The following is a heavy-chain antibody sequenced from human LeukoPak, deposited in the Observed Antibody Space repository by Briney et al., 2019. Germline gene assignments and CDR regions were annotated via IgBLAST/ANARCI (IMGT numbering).Heavy chain of an antibody. Sequence: PGGSLRLSCAASGFTFSSSAMSWVRQAPGKGLEWVSAISNNGGYTYYADSVQGRFTISRDNAKNSLYLQMNSLRAEDTAVYYCARGYCSGGSCYPLFDYWGQGTLVTVSS. V-gene: IGHV3-23*01. D-gene: IGHD2-15*01. CDR1: GFTFSSSA. CDR3: ARGYCSGGSCYPLFDY. CDR2: ISNNGGYT. J-gene: IGHJ4*02.